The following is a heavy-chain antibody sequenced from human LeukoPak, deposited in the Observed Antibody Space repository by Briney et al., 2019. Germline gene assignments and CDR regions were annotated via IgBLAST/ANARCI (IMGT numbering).Heavy chain of an antibody. Sequence: GGSLRLSCAASGFTSNTYGMSWVRQVPGKGLEWVSGISGSSGNTYYADSVKGRFTISRDTSKNTLYLQMSSLRAEDTAVYYCAKDPRRILGSFEIWGQGTMVTVS. CDR2: ISGSSGNT. CDR1: GFTSNTYG. J-gene: IGHJ3*02. D-gene: IGHD2/OR15-2a*01. V-gene: IGHV3-23*01. CDR3: AKDPRRILGSFEI.